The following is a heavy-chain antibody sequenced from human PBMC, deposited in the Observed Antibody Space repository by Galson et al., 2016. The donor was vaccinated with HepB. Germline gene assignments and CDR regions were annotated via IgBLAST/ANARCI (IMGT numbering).Heavy chain of an antibody. V-gene: IGHV3-30*04. J-gene: IGHJ5*02. Sequence: SLRLSCAASGFTFNSHAMHWVRQAPGKGLEWVAIISYDGGNKYYAASVEGRFTISRDNSKNTLCLGMHSLRDEDMAVYYCARDPTIGAPDWFDAWGQGTLVTVTS. CDR3: ARDPTIGAPDWFDA. CDR1: GFTFNSHA. CDR2: ISYDGGNK. D-gene: IGHD3-10*01.